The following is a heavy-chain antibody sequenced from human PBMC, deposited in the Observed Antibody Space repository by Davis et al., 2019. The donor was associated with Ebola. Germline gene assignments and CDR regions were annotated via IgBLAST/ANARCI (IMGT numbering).Heavy chain of an antibody. CDR3: ARLGGWLVDWFDP. V-gene: IGHV4-34*01. J-gene: IGHJ5*02. Sequence: SETLSLTCAVYGGSFSGYYWSWIRQPPGKGLEWIGEINHSGSTNYNPSLKSRVTISVDTSKNQFSLKLSSVAAADTAVYYCARLGGWLVDWFDPWGQGTLVTVSS. D-gene: IGHD6-19*01. CDR2: INHSGST. CDR1: GGSFSGYY.